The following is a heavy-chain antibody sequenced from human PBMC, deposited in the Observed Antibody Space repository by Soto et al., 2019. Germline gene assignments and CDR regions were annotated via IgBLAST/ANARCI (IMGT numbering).Heavy chain of an antibody. D-gene: IGHD1-7*01. J-gene: IGHJ6*03. V-gene: IGHV6-1*01. CDR3: AGTTSHQWYYMDV. Sequence: SQTLSLTCAISGDSVSSNSAAWNWIRLSPSRGLEWLARTYYRSRWYNDYAVSVRSRITVNPDTSKNQFSLQLTSVTSEDTAVYYCAGTTSHQWYYMDVWGKGTTVTAP. CDR2: TYYRSRWYN. CDR1: GDSVSSNSAA.